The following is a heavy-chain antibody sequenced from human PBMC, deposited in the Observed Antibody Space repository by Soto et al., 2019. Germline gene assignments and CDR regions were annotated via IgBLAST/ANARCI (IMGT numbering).Heavy chain of an antibody. V-gene: IGHV4-39*07. CDR3: ARTPLSTDPRSHNQIQFDI. D-gene: IGHD2-2*01. CDR1: GGSVSSSGYY. Sequence: SETLSLTCTVSGGSVSSSGYYWGWIRQPPGKGLEWIGSIYYSGSMYYNPSLKSRVTISVDSSKNQFSLKLSSVTAADTAVYYCARTPLSTDPRSHNQIQFDIWGQGAMVTVSS. CDR2: IYYSGSM. J-gene: IGHJ3*02.